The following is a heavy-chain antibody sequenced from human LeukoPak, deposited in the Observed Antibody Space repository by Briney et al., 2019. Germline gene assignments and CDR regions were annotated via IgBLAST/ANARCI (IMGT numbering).Heavy chain of an antibody. CDR1: GGSFSGYY. D-gene: IGHD4-11*01. V-gene: IGHV4-34*01. Sequence: KSSETLSLTCAVYGGSFSGYYWSWIRQPPGKGLEWIGEINHSGSTNYNPSLKSRVTISVDTSKNQFSLKLSSVTAADTAVYYCAWTVTTTPNFDYWGQGTLVTVSS. J-gene: IGHJ4*02. CDR3: AWTVTTTPNFDY. CDR2: INHSGST.